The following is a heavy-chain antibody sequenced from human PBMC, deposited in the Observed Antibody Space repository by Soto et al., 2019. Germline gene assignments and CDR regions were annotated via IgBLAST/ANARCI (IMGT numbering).Heavy chain of an antibody. D-gene: IGHD3-22*01. CDR3: ARGTTHPRGYPYYVDY. Sequence: GGSLRLSCAASGFTLSSYGMHWVRQAPGKGLEWVAVIWYDGSNKYYADAVKGRFTIARDNSKNTLYLQMNSLGSEDTAVYYCARGTTHPRGYPYYVDYWGQGTLVTVSS. CDR1: GFTLSSYG. CDR2: IWYDGSNK. V-gene: IGHV3-33*01. J-gene: IGHJ4*02.